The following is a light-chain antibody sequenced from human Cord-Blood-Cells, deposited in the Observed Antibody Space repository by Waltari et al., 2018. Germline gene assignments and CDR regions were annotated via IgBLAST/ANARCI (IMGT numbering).Light chain of an antibody. J-gene: IGLJ3*02. Sequence: QAVVTQEPSLTVSPGGTVTLTCGSSTGAVPSGHYPYWFQQKPGQAPRTLTYDTSNKHSWPPARFAGSLLGGKAALTLSGAQPEDEAEYYCLLSYSGANWVFGGGTKLTVL. CDR2: DTS. V-gene: IGLV7-46*01. CDR3: LLSYSGANWV. CDR1: TGAVPSGHY.